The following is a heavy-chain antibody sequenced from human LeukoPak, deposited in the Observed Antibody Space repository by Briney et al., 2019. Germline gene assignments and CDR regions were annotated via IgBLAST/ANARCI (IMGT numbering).Heavy chain of an antibody. J-gene: IGHJ5*02. Sequence: PSEALSLTCAVYGGSFSGYYWSWIRQPPGKGLEWIGEINHSGSTNYNPSLKSRVTISVDTSKNQFSLKLNSVTAADTAVYYCARGDDSSSWSWFDPWGQGTLVTVSS. CDR3: ARGDDSSSWSWFDP. D-gene: IGHD6-13*01. CDR2: INHSGST. V-gene: IGHV4-34*01. CDR1: GGSFSGYY.